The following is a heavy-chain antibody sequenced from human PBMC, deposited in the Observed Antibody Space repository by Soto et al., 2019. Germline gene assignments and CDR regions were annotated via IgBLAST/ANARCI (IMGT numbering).Heavy chain of an antibody. CDR3: AKERVKYSISSGLDF. J-gene: IGHJ6*04. V-gene: IGHV1-18*04. CDR2: IGAFNGNT. CDR1: GYTFSSYG. Sequence: ASVKVACTASGYTFSSYGITWVRQAPGQGLEWMGWIGAFNGNTNYAQNLQGRVTMTTDTSTTTASMELRSLNSDDTAVYYCAKERVKYSISSGLDFCGKGKPVTVYS. D-gene: IGHD6-6*01.